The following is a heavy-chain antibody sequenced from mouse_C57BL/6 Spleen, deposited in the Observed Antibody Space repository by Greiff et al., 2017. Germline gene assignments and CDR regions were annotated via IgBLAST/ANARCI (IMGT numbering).Heavy chain of an antibody. CDR1: GFTFSDYG. CDR3: ARNYYGSRFDV. Sequence: DVMLVESGGGLVKPGGSLKLSCAASGFTFSDYGMHWVRQAPEKGLEWVAYISSGSSTIYYADTVKGRFTISRDNAKNTLFLQMTSLRSEDTAMYYWARNYYGSRFDVWGTGTTVTVSS. CDR2: ISSGSSTI. V-gene: IGHV5-17*01. D-gene: IGHD1-1*01. J-gene: IGHJ1*03.